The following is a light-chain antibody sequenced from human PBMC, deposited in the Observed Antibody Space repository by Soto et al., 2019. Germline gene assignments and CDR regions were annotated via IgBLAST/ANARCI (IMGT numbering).Light chain of an antibody. CDR2: AAS. V-gene: IGKV1-6*01. CDR3: LQKYVYPFP. J-gene: IGKJ3*01. Sequence: AIQMTQSPSSLSASVGDRVTITCRASQGIRNDLDWFQQKPGKAPKLLIYAASNLQSGVPARFSGSGSGTDFTLTISSLQPEDFATYYCLQKYVYPFPFGPGTKGDIK. CDR1: QGIRND.